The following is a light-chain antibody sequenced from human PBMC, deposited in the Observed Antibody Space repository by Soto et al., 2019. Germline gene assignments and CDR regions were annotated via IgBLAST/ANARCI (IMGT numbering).Light chain of an antibody. CDR1: QSISRY. J-gene: IGKJ1*01. CDR3: QQTYSTWT. CDR2: TTS. V-gene: IGKV1-39*01. Sequence: DIQMTQSPSSLSASVGDRVTITCRASQSISRYLNWYQHKPGKAPKLLIYTTSSLQSGVPSRFSGSGSGTDFTLTISSLQPEDFATYYCQQTYSTWTFGQGTKVDIK.